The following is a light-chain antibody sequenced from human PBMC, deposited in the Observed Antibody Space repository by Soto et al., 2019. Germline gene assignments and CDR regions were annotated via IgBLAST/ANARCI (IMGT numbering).Light chain of an antibody. CDR2: DVS. CDR1: QTITTW. V-gene: IGKV1-5*01. CDR3: QQYHGFSRT. J-gene: IGKJ1*01. Sequence: DIQRTKSPSTLSGSVVDKVTITCRASQTITTWLAWYQQKPGKAPDLLISDVSKLERGVASRFSGSGSGTEFTLTISSMQPDDLATYYCQQYHGFSRTFGKVTKVHI.